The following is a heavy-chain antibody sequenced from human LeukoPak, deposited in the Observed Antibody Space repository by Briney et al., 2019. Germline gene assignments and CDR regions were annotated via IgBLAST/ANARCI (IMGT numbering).Heavy chain of an antibody. J-gene: IGHJ3*02. V-gene: IGHV5-51*01. CDR2: IYPADSDT. CDR1: GYSFTSYW. D-gene: IGHD3-10*01. CDR3: ARLRAPYGLKDAFDI. Sequence: GESLKISCQGSGYSFTSYWIVWVRQMPGQGLEWMGIIYPADSDTRYSPSFQGQVTLSADKSISTAYLQWSSLKASDTAMYYCARLRAPYGLKDAFDIWGQGTMVTVSS.